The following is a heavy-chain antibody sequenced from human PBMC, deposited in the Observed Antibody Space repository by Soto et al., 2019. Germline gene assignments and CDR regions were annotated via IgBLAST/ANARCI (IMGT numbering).Heavy chain of an antibody. CDR3: ASHRYKSTSHCYDE. J-gene: IGHJ4*02. CDR2: ISAYNGNT. Sequence: ASVKVSCKASGYTFTSYGISWVRQAPGQGLEWMGWISAYNGNTNYAQKLQGRVTMTTDTSTSTAYMELRSLRSDDTAVYYCASHRYKSTSHCYDEWGQGTLVTVSS. V-gene: IGHV1-18*01. CDR1: GYTFTSYG. D-gene: IGHD2-2*01.